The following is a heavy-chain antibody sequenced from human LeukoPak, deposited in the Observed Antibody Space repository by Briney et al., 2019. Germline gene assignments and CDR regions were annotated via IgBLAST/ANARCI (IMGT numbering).Heavy chain of an antibody. J-gene: IGHJ6*02. D-gene: IGHD2-15*01. CDR1: GYTFTSYY. CDR3: ARDGDIVVVVAATRYYGMDV. Sequence: GASVEVSCKASGYTFTSYYMHWVRQAPGQGLEWMGIINPSCGSTSYAQKFQGRVTMTRDTSTSTVYMELSSLRSEDTAVYYCARDGDIVVVVAATRYYGMDVWGQGTTVTVSS. CDR2: INPSCGST. V-gene: IGHV1-46*01.